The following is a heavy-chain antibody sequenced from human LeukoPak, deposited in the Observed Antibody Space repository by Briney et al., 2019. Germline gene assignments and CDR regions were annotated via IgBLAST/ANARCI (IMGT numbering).Heavy chain of an antibody. Sequence: PSETLSLTCSVSGGSISSCGYYWGWIRQPPGRGLEWIGSVHCSGSTYYSPSLKSRVTISVDTSKKHLYVKLGSVTAADTAVYYCARNSDHAAAGTPHAFDIWGQGTMVTVSS. J-gene: IGHJ3*02. CDR1: GGSISSCGYY. CDR3: ARNSDHAAAGTPHAFDI. CDR2: VHCSGST. V-gene: IGHV4-39*02. D-gene: IGHD6-13*01.